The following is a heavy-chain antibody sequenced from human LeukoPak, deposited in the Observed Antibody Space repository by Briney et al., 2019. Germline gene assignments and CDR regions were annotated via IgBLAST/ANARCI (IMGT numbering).Heavy chain of an antibody. V-gene: IGHV3-30*04. CDR2: ISYDGSNK. Sequence: GRSLRLSCAASGFTFSSYAMHWVRQAPGKGLERVAVISYDGSNKYYADSVKGRFTISRDNSKNTLYLQMNSLRAEDTAVYYCARVPGYSSGWYFDYWGQGTLVTVSS. CDR1: GFTFSSYA. CDR3: ARVPGYSSGWYFDY. J-gene: IGHJ4*02. D-gene: IGHD6-19*01.